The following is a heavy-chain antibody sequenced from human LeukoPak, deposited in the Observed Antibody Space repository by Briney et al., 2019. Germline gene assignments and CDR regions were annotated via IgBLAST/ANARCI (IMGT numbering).Heavy chain of an antibody. CDR3: ARAELRYFDWPPGDY. D-gene: IGHD3-9*01. CDR2: MNPNSGNT. Sequence: ASVTVSCKASGYTFTDYDINWVGQAPGQGLEWMGWMNPNSGNTGYTQKFQGRVTMTRNTSISTAYMELSSLRSEDTAVYYCARAELRYFDWPPGDYWGQGTLVTVSS. V-gene: IGHV1-8*01. CDR1: GYTFTDYD. J-gene: IGHJ4*02.